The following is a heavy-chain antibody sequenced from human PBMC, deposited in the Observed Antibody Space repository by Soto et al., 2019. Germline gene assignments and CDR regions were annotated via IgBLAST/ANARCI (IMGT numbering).Heavy chain of an antibody. CDR3: ARDSRRDLPPNYEGMDV. CDR2: TTPIFGTQ. V-gene: IGHV1-69*06. Sequence: QVQLVQSGAEVKKPGSSVKVSCKASGGTFSTYSISWVRQAPGQVLEWMGGTTPIFGTQNYAEKFQGRVTMTADKATSTVYMDLSNLRSEDTAVYYCARDSRRDLPPNYEGMDVWGQGTTVTVSS. D-gene: IGHD2-2*01. J-gene: IGHJ6*02. CDR1: GGTFSTYS.